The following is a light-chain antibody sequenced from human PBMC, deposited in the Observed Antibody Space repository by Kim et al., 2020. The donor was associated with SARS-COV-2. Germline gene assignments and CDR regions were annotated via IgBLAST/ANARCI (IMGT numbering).Light chain of an antibody. J-gene: IGKJ2*01. V-gene: IGKV3D-15*01. Sequence: TATFSWGTQHLVSNNLAWYQQTPGHAPRLLIYGASTRATGIPARFSGSGSGTEFTLIISSPQSEDFAVYYCQQYNHWPPYTFGQGTKLEI. CDR3: QQYNHWPPYT. CDR2: GAS. CDR1: HLVSNN.